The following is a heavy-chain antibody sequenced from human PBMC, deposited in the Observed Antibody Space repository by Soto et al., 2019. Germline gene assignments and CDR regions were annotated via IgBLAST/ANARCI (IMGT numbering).Heavy chain of an antibody. J-gene: IGHJ3*02. Sequence: ASVKVSCKASGYTFTSYGISWVRQAPGQGLEWMGWISAYNGNTNYAQKLQGRVTMTTDTSTSTAYMELRSLRSDDTAVYYCARVWEGESSSWDDAFDIWGQGTMVTVSS. CDR1: GYTFTSYG. CDR2: ISAYNGNT. D-gene: IGHD6-13*01. V-gene: IGHV1-18*01. CDR3: ARVWEGESSSWDDAFDI.